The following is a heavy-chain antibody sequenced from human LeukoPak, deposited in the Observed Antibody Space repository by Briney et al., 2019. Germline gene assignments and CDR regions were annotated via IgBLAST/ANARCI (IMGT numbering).Heavy chain of an antibody. V-gene: IGHV3-30*02. Sequence: PGGSLRLSCAASGFTFSNYGMHWVRQAPGKGLEWVAFIRYDGSNKYYADSVKGRFTISRDNTKNTVYLQMNSLRAEDTAVYYCALLTRSNPPFVHWGQGTLVTVSS. CDR3: ALLTRSNPPFVH. CDR1: GFTFSNYG. J-gene: IGHJ4*02. D-gene: IGHD2/OR15-2a*01. CDR2: IRYDGSNK.